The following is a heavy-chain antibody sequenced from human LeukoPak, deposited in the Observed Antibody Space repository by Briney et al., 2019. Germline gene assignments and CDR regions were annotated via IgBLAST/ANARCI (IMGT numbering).Heavy chain of an antibody. J-gene: IGHJ4*02. D-gene: IGHD4-17*01. Sequence: GGSLRLSCAASGFTFINYSMHWVRQAPGKGLVWVSRVNSDGSATCYADSVKGRFTISRDNAKNTLYLQMHSLRAEDTAVYYCAREDYGDYFDYWGQGTLVTVSS. CDR2: VNSDGSAT. V-gene: IGHV3-74*01. CDR1: GFTFINYS. CDR3: AREDYGDYFDY.